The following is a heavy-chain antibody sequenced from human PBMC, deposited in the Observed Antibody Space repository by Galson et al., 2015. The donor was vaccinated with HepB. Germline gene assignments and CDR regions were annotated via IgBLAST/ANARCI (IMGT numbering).Heavy chain of an antibody. CDR2: ISSNGGST. CDR3: AGTYYDSTGFSKNWYFDL. Sequence: SLRLSCAASGFTSKNYAMHWVRQAPGKGLEYVSTISSNGGSTYYADSVKGRFTISRDNSKNTLYLQMGSLRAEDMAVYYCAGTYYDSTGFSKNWYFDLWGRGTLVTVSS. J-gene: IGHJ2*01. V-gene: IGHV3-64*02. CDR1: GFTSKNYA. D-gene: IGHD3-22*01.